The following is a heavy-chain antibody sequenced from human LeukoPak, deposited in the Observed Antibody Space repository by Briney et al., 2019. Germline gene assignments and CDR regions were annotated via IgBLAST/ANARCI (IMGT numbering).Heavy chain of an antibody. D-gene: IGHD3-22*01. CDR2: ISYDEGKK. V-gene: IGHV3-30*03. CDR1: GFTFSTYG. Sequence: PGGSLRLSCAASGFTFSTYGMHWVRQAPGKGLEWVALISYDEGKKYYADSVKGRFTISRDSSKNTLYLQMNSLRAEDTAVYYCASSYYDDSGAWDYWGQGTLVTVSS. J-gene: IGHJ4*02. CDR3: ASSYYDDSGAWDY.